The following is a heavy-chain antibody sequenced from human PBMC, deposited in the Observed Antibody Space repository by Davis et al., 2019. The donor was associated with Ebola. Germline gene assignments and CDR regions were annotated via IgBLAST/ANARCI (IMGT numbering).Heavy chain of an antibody. V-gene: IGHV3-49*04. CDR1: GFTFGDYA. CDR3: ARAEAGMVLGVSDY. J-gene: IGHJ4*02. D-gene: IGHD3-10*01. Sequence: GESLKISCTASGFTFGDYAMSWVRQAPGKGLEWVGFIRSKAYGGTTEYAASVKGRFTISRDDSKSIAYLQMNSLRAEDTAVYYCARAEAGMVLGVSDYWGQGTLVTVSS. CDR2: IRSKAYGGTT.